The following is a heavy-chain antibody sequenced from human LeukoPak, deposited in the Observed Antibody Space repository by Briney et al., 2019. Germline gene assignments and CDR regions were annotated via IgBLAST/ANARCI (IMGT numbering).Heavy chain of an antibody. CDR1: GFTFNSYA. Sequence: GGSLRLSCAASGFTFNSYAMNWVRQAPGQGLEWVSAISGSGGSTFYADSVKGRFTISRDNSKNTLYLQMNSLRAEDTAVYYCAKDLFVYSGWLYFDYWGQGTLVTVSS. CDR3: AKDLFVYSGWLYFDY. CDR2: ISGSGGST. D-gene: IGHD6-19*01. J-gene: IGHJ4*02. V-gene: IGHV3-23*01.